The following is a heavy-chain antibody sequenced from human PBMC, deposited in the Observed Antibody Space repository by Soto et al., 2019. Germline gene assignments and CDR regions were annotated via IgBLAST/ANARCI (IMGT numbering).Heavy chain of an antibody. D-gene: IGHD5-12*01. CDR2: ISSNGGST. J-gene: IGHJ3*02. V-gene: IGHV3-64D*09. Sequence: GESLKISCSASGFTFSSYAMHWVRQAPGKGLEYVSAISSNGGSTYYADSVKGRFTISRDNSKNTLYLQMSSLRAEDRVVYSCVKPPADSGYDYAFDIWGQGTMVTVSS. CDR1: GFTFSSYA. CDR3: VKPPADSGYDYAFDI.